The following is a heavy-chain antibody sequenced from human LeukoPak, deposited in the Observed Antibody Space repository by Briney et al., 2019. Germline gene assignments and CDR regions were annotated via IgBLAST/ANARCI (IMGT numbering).Heavy chain of an antibody. J-gene: IGHJ4*02. CDR3: ARDRSVVVVAANGGPFDY. CDR1: GYTFTSYG. CDR2: ISAYNGNT. V-gene: IGHV1-18*04. D-gene: IGHD2-15*01. Sequence: ASVKVSCKASGYTFTSYGISWVRQAPGQGLEWRGWISAYNGNTNYAQKLQGRVTMTTDTSTSTAYMELRSLRSDDTAVYYCARDRSVVVVAANGGPFDYWGQGTLVTVSS.